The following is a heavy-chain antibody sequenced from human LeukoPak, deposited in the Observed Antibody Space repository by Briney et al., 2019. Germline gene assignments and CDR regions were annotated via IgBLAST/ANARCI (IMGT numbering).Heavy chain of an antibody. CDR3: ARRRDGYNPELDY. CDR1: GFXFSRSA. J-gene: IGHJ4*02. CDR2: ISNDGMRK. V-gene: IGHV3-30*04. D-gene: IGHD5-24*01. Sequence: PGGSLRLSCAASGFXFSRSAIHWVRQPPGKGLEWMAVISNDGMRKFHADSVKGRFTISRDNSKNTLYLQMDSLTTEDTALYYCARRRDGYNPELDYWGQGTLVTVSS.